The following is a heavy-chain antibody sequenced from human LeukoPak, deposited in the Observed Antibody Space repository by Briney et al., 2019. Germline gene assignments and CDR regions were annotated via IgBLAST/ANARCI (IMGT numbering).Heavy chain of an antibody. V-gene: IGHV3-11*04. CDR3: AREMLYYDFWSGYYLANYMDV. CDR1: GFTFTDTY. CDR2: ISPSGTDI. D-gene: IGHD3-3*01. Sequence: GGSLRLSCAVSGFTFTDTYMTWIRQAPGKGLESLSYISPSGTDISYADSVKGRFTISRDNAKNSLYLQMNSLRAEDTAVYYCAREMLYYDFWSGYYLANYMDVWGKGTTVTVSS. J-gene: IGHJ6*03.